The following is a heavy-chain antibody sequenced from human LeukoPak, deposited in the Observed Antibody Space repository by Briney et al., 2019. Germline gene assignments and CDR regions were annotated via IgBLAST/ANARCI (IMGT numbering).Heavy chain of an antibody. D-gene: IGHD3-22*01. CDR1: GGSISSYY. CDR2: IYYSGST. V-gene: IGHV4-59*01. Sequence: SETLSLTCTVSGGSISSYYWSWIRQPPGKGLEWIGYIYYSGSTNYNPSLKSRVTISVDTSKNQFSLKLSSVTAADTAVYYCARDRDYYDSSGLCNRRFDYWGQGTLVTVSS. CDR3: ARDRDYYDSSGLCNRRFDY. J-gene: IGHJ4*02.